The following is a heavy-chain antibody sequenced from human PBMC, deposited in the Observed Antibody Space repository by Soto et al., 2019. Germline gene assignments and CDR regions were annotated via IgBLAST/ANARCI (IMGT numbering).Heavy chain of an antibody. J-gene: IGHJ6*02. CDR1: GDTFSSYT. D-gene: IGHD2-21*02. CDR2: VIPVLGVT. Sequence: QVQLVQSGAEMKKPGSSVKVSCRSGGDTFSSYTVSWVRQAPGQGLEWMGRVIPVLGVTNYARKFQGRVSITAEKSTGTAYVELRSLRSEDSGGYYFARRRYCGADFYSPYYYGMDIWGQGTTVTVSS. CDR3: ARRRYCGADFYSPYYYGMDI. V-gene: IGHV1-69*02.